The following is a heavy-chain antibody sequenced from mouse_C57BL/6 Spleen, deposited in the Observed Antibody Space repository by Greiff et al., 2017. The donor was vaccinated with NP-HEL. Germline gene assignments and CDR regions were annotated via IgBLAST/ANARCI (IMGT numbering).Heavy chain of an antibody. CDR2: IDPETGGT. V-gene: IGHV1-15*01. Sequence: QVQLQQSGAELVRPGASVTLSCKASGYTFTDYEMYWVKQTPVHGLEWIGAIDPETGGTAYNQKFKGKAILTADKSSSTAYMELRSLTSEDSAVYYCTRGVTTRFDYWGQGTTLTVSS. CDR1: GYTFTDYE. J-gene: IGHJ2*01. CDR3: TRGVTTRFDY. D-gene: IGHD2-2*01.